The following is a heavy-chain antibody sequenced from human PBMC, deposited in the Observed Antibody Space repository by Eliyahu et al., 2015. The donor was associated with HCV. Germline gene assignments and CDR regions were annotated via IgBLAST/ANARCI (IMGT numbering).Heavy chain of an antibody. CDR2: ISYDGSNK. J-gene: IGHJ1*01. CDR3: AKDPDRQQLVSEYFQH. CDR1: GFTFXSXG. D-gene: IGHD6-13*01. Sequence: QVQLVESGGGVVQPGRSLRLSXAASGFTFXSXGMHWVRQAPGKGLEWVAVISYDGSNKYYADSVKGRFTISRDNSKNTLYLQMNSLRAEDTAVYYCAKDPDRQQLVSEYFQHWGQGTLVTVSS. V-gene: IGHV3-30*18.